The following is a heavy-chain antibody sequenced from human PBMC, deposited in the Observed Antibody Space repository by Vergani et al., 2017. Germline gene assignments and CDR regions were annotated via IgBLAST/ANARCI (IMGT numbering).Heavy chain of an antibody. CDR3: ARIEYYYDFWSGHGYYYYYMDV. D-gene: IGHD3-3*01. CDR2: IFSNDEK. V-gene: IGHV2-26*01. CDR1: GFSLSNARMG. J-gene: IGHJ6*03. Sequence: QVTLKESGPVLVKPTETLTLTCTVSGFSLSNARMGVSWIRQPPGKALEWLAHIFSNDEKSYSTSLKSRLTISKDTSKSQVVLTMTNMDPVDTATYYCARIEYYYDFWSGHGYYYYYMDVWGKGTTVTVSS.